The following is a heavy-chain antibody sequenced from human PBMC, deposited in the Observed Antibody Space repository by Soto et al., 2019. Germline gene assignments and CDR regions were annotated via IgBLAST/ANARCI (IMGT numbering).Heavy chain of an antibody. Sequence: GGSLRLSCAASGFSFSSYTMNWVRQAPGKGLEWVSYISTTSRSIKYADSVKGRFTISRDNAKNSLYLQMNSLRAEDTAVYYCARDTTTFGCSGGSCHAYWGHGTLVTVSS. CDR3: ARDTTTFGCSGGSCHAY. V-gene: IGHV3-48*01. CDR2: ISTTSRSI. J-gene: IGHJ4*01. CDR1: GFSFSSYT. D-gene: IGHD2-15*01.